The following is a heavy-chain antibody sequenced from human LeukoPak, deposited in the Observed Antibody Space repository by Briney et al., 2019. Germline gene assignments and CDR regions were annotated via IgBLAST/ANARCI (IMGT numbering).Heavy chain of an antibody. CDR3: ARFYGVPGGWFDP. J-gene: IGHJ5*02. Sequence: GGSLRLSCAASGITISSNHMSWVRQAPGKGLEWVSVIYDGGSTYYADSVKGRFTISRDNSKNTLYLQMNSLRAEDTAVYYCARFYGVPGGWFDPWGQGTLVTVSS. V-gene: IGHV3-66*01. D-gene: IGHD4-17*01. CDR2: IYDGGST. CDR1: GITISSNH.